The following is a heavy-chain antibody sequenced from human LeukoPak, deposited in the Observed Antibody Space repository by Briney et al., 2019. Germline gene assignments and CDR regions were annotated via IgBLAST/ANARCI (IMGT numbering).Heavy chain of an antibody. CDR2: IYSGGST. D-gene: IGHD6-13*01. CDR3: AGRHPTTYSSSWSTIDY. Sequence: PGGSLRLSCAASGFTVSSSYMSWVRQAPGKGLEWVSVIYSGGSTYYADSVKGRFTISRDNSKNTMYLQMNSLRAEDTAVYYCAGRHPTTYSSSWSTIDYWGQGTLVTVSS. CDR1: GFTVSSSY. V-gene: IGHV3-53*01. J-gene: IGHJ4*02.